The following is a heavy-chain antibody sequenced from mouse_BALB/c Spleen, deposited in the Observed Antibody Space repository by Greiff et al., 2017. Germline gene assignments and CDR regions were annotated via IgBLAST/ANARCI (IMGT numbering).Heavy chain of an antibody. Sequence: VQLQQPGAELVMPGASVKMSCKASGYTFTDYWMHWVKQRPGQGLEWIGAIDTSDSYTSYNQKFKGKATLTVDESSSTAYMQLSSLTSEDSAVYYCARRTTVVNYFDYWGQGTTLTVSS. D-gene: IGHD1-1*01. CDR2: IDTSDSYT. CDR1: GYTFTDYW. J-gene: IGHJ2*01. V-gene: IGHV1-69*01. CDR3: ARRTTVVNYFDY.